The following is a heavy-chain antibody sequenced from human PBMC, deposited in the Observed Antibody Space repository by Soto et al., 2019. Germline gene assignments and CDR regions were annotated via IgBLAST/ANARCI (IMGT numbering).Heavy chain of an antibody. V-gene: IGHV1-69*02. CDR1: GGTFSSYT. CDR2: IIPILGIA. D-gene: IGHD3-10*01. CDR3: AVGSGSFVRGDY. J-gene: IGHJ4*02. Sequence: QVQLVQSGAEVKKPGSSVKVSCKASGGTFSSYTISWVRQAPGQGLEWMGRIIPILGIANYAQKFQGRVTIXAVXSTSTAYMELSSLRSEDTAVYYCAVGSGSFVRGDYWGQGTLVTVSS.